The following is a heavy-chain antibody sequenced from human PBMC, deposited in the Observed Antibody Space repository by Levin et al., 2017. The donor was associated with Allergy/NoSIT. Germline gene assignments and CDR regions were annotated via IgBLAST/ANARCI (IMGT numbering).Heavy chain of an antibody. J-gene: IGHJ6*02. CDR2: ISSSGSTI. CDR1: GFTFSDYY. D-gene: IGHD1-1*01. V-gene: IGHV3-11*01. CDR3: ARVQLERHLLYYGMDV. Sequence: GGSLRLSCAASGFTFSDYYMSWIRQAPGKGLEWVSYISSSGSTIYYADSVKGRFTISRDNAKNSLYLQMNSLRAEDTAVYYCARVQLERHLLYYGMDVWGQGTTVTVSS.